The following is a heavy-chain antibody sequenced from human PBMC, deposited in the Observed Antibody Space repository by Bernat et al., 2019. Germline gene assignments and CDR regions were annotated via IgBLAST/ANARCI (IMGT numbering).Heavy chain of an antibody. Sequence: QVTLKESGPVLVKPTETLTLTCTVSGFSLSNARMGVSWIRQPPGKALEWLAHIFSNDEKSYSTSLKSRLTIPKDTSQSQVVLTMTNMDPVDTATYYCARILFAQAVAGRYYWFDPWGQGTLVTVSS. CDR2: IFSNDEK. D-gene: IGHD6-19*01. J-gene: IGHJ5*02. CDR3: ARILFAQAVAGRYYWFDP. CDR1: GFSLSNARMG. V-gene: IGHV2-26*01.